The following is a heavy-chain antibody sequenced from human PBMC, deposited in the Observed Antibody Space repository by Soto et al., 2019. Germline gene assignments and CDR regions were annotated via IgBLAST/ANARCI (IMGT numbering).Heavy chain of an antibody. V-gene: IGHV4-34*01. J-gene: IGHJ3*02. CDR2: INHSGRT. Sequence: QVQLQQWGAGLLKPSETLSLTCAVYGGSFSGYYWSWIRQPPGKGLEWIGEINHSGRTNYNPSLKGRVTISVDTSRNQFSLKLSSVAAADTAVYYCAGRYCSGGCCYLGALDIWGQGTMVTVSS. CDR3: AGRYCSGGCCYLGALDI. D-gene: IGHD2-15*01. CDR1: GGSFSGYY.